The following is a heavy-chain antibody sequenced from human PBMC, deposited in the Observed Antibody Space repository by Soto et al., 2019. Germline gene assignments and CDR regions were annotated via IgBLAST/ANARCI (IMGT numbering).Heavy chain of an antibody. J-gene: IGHJ5*02. CDR1: GGSISSYY. Sequence: PSETLSLTCTVSGGSISSYYWSWIRQPPGKGLEWIGYIYYSGSTNYNPSLKSRVTISVDTSKNQFSLKLSSVTAADTAVYYCAREEYDGSGYYNWFDPWGQGTLVTVSS. CDR3: AREEYDGSGYYNWFDP. D-gene: IGHD3-22*01. CDR2: IYYSGST. V-gene: IGHV4-59*01.